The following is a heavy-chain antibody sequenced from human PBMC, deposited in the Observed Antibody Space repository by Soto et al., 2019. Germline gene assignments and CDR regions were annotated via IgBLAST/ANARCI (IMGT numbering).Heavy chain of an antibody. J-gene: IGHJ6*02. CDR2: ISYDGSNK. CDR1: GFTFSSYA. Sequence: GGSLRLSCAASGFTFSSYAMHWVRQAPGKGLEWVAVISYDGSNKYYADSVKGRFTISRDNSKNTLYLQMNSLRAEDTAVYYCARRYSSFDYYYGMDVWGQGTTVTVSS. D-gene: IGHD6-6*01. CDR3: ARRYSSFDYYYGMDV. V-gene: IGHV3-30-3*01.